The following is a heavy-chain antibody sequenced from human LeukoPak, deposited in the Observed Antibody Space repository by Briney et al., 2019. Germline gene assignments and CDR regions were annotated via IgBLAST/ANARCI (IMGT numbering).Heavy chain of an antibody. D-gene: IGHD3-10*01. CDR3: AKPYSYGSGSYYSHFDY. Sequence: PGGSLRLSCAASGITLSNYAMTWVRQAAGKGLDWVSTVSGTGGDTYYADSVKGRFTISRDNSKNALYLQMNSLRAEDTAVYYCAKPYSYGSGSYYSHFDYWGQGTLVTVSS. CDR2: VSGTGGDT. CDR1: GITLSNYA. J-gene: IGHJ4*02. V-gene: IGHV3-23*01.